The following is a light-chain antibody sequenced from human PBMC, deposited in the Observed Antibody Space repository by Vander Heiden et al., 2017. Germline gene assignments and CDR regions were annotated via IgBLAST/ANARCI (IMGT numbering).Light chain of an antibody. V-gene: IGLV1-47*01. J-gene: IGLJ2*01. CDR3: AAWDDSLSVV. CDR2: RDF. CDR1: SSNVGSNS. Sequence: SVLTQPPSASGTPGQRVTISCSGSSSNVGSNSVYWYQHLPGTAPKLLIYRDFQRPSGVPDRFSASKSGTSASLAISGLRSEDEAHYYCAAWDDSLSVVFGGGTKLTVL.